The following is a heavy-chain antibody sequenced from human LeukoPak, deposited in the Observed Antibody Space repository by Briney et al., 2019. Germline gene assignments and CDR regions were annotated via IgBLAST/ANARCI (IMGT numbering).Heavy chain of an antibody. V-gene: IGHV4-61*02. Sequence: PSETLSLTCTVSGGSISSGSYYWNWIRQPAGKGLEWIGRIYTSGSTNYNPSLKSRVTISIDTSKNQFSLKLSSVTAADTAVYFCARVQSRLSWFDPWGQGTLVTVSS. CDR3: ARVQSRLSWFDP. CDR2: IYTSGST. J-gene: IGHJ5*02. CDR1: GGSISSGSYY.